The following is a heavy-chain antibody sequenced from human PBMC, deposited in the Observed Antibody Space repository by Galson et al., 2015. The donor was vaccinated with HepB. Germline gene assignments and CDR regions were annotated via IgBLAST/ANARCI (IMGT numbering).Heavy chain of an antibody. CDR1: GSTFINYF. V-gene: IGHV1-46*01. CDR3: ARDHAPSLLDV. Sequence: SVKVSCKASGSTFINYFIHWVRQAPGQGPEWMGVIRPNSDITTYAQKFQGRVTMSRDTSTSTVYMELRGVTPDDTAVYYCARDHAPSLLDVWGQGTTVIVSS. J-gene: IGHJ6*02. D-gene: IGHD2-2*01. CDR2: IRPNSDIT.